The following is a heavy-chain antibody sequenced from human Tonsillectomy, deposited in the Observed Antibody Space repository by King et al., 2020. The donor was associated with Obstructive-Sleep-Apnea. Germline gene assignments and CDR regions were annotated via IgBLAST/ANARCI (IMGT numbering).Heavy chain of an antibody. Sequence: LQLQESGPRLVKPSETLSLTCSFSGGSVSSGNHYWSWIRQPPGKGLEWIGYTYYSGSTNYNPSLKSRVIITVDTSKNQFSLRLRSVPAADTAVYYCVRADILRLNSYFDLWRPGTVVTVSS. CDR3: VRADILRLNSYFDL. CDR1: GGSVSSGNHY. CDR2: TYYSGST. D-gene: IGHD3-9*01. J-gene: IGHJ2*01. V-gene: IGHV4-61*01.